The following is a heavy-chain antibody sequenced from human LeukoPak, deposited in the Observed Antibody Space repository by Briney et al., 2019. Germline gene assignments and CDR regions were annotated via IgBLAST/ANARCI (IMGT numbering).Heavy chain of an antibody. V-gene: IGHV3-74*01. J-gene: IGHJ4*02. Sequence: GGSLRLSCAAAGFTFSSYWMHWVRQVPGKWLVWVSRVNPGGSSTAYADSVKGRFSISRDNARNTLYLQMNSLRDEDTAVYYCARSNQADDYWGQGTLVTVSS. CDR1: GFTFSSYW. CDR2: VNPGGSST. CDR3: ARSNQADDY. D-gene: IGHD4-11*01.